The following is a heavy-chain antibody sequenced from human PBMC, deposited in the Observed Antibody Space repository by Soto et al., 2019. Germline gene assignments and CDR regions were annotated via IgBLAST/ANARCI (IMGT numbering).Heavy chain of an antibody. D-gene: IGHD3-22*01. CDR2: IHDSVNP. Sequence: PESLSLTCTVSGRPIRIYCWSWVRQPPGKGLEWIGYIHDSVNPNYNPSLKRGATISVDTPKNQFSLKLSSVTTADTAVYYSAGGGGKYYYESSGHSNHAMDFWGQGTTVTVSS. CDR1: GRPIRIYC. CDR3: AGGGGKYYYESSGHSNHAMDF. V-gene: IGHV4-59*01. J-gene: IGHJ6*02.